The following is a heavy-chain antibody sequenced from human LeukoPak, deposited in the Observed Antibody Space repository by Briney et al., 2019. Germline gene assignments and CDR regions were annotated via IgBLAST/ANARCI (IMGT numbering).Heavy chain of an antibody. CDR1: GYSFTSYW. J-gene: IGHJ6*02. CDR3: ARHRAGYCSGGSCYSAHYYYYYGMDV. CDR2: IYPGDSDT. Sequence: GESLKISCKGSGYSFTSYWIGWVRQMPGKGLEWMGIIYPGDSDTRYSPSFQGQVTISADKSISTAYLQWSSLKASDTAMYYRARHRAGYCSGGSCYSAHYYYYYGMDVWGQGTTVTVSS. D-gene: IGHD2-15*01. V-gene: IGHV5-51*01.